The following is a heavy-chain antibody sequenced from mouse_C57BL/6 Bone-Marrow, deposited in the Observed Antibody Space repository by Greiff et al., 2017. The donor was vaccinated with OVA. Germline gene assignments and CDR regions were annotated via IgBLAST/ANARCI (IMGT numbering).Heavy chain of an antibody. CDR1: GYAFSSSW. J-gene: IGHJ2*01. CDR3: ARKNRYVDY. Sequence: QVQLQQSGPELVKPGASVKISCKASGYAFSSSWMNWVKQRPGKGLEWIGRIYPGDGDTNYNGKFKGKATLTADKSSSTAYMQRSSLTSEDAAVYFCARKNRYVDYWGQGTTLTVSS. V-gene: IGHV1-82*01. CDR2: IYPGDGDT.